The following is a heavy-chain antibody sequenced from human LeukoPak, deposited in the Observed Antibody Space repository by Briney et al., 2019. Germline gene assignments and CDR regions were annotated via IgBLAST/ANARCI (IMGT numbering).Heavy chain of an antibody. V-gene: IGHV5-51*01. CDR3: AREVYYYDSTGYLDY. CDR2: IYPGDSDT. CDR1: GYSFNTYW. Sequence: GESLKISCKGSGYSFNTYWIGWVRQMPGRGLEWMGIIYPGDSDTRYSPSFQGQVTISADRSISTAYLQWSTLEASDTAIYYCAREVYYYDSTGYLDYWGQGTLVTVSS. J-gene: IGHJ4*02. D-gene: IGHD3-22*01.